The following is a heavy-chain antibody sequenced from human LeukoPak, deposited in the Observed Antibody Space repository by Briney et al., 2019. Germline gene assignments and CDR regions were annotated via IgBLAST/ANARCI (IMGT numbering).Heavy chain of an antibody. Sequence: GGALRLSCAAYGFTFSSYAMNWVRQAPGKGLEWVSYISNSNNTIYYADSVKGRFTISRDNAKNSLYLQMNSLRAEDTAVYYCARDLRHSLWGQGTLVTVSS. CDR3: ARDLRHSL. CDR1: GFTFSSYA. J-gene: IGHJ4*02. D-gene: IGHD3-16*02. CDR2: ISNSNNTI. V-gene: IGHV3-48*04.